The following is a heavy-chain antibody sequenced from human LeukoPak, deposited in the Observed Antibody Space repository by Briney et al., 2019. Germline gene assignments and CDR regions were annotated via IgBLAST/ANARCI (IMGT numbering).Heavy chain of an antibody. CDR1: GGSISDSSYY. Sequence: SETLSLTCTVSGGSISDSSYYWGWIRQPPGKGLEWLGSIYYSGSTYYNPSLKSRVTISVDTSKNEFSLRLTSVTVADTAVYYCARRCRYYDILTGYRNWYFDLWGCGTLVAVSS. CDR2: IYYSGST. D-gene: IGHD3-9*01. J-gene: IGHJ2*01. V-gene: IGHV4-39*01. CDR3: ARRCRYYDILTGYRNWYFDL.